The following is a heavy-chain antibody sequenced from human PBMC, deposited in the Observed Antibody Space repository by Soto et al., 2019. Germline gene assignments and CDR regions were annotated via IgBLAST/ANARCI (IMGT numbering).Heavy chain of an antibody. CDR2: FDPEDGET. CDR1: GYTLTELS. J-gene: IGHJ3*02. CDR3: ATFTSPAVVNPARDAFDI. V-gene: IGHV1-24*01. Sequence: ASVKVSCKVSGYTLTELSMHWVRQAPGKGLEWMGGFDPEDGETIYAQKFQGRVTMTEDTSTDTAYMELSSLRSEDTAVYYCATFTSPAVVNPARDAFDIWGQGTMVTVSS. D-gene: IGHD2-21*01.